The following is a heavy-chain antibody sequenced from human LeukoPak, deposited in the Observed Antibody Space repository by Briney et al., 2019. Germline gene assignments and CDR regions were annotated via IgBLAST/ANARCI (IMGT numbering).Heavy chain of an antibody. CDR1: GFTFSSYD. CDR3: ARGGYYYDSSGLGF. V-gene: IGHV3-13*01. J-gene: IGHJ4*02. CDR2: IGTAGET. Sequence: GRSLRLSCAASGFTFSSYDMHWVRQATGKGLEWASAIGTAGETYYPGSMKGRFTISRENAKNSLYLQMNSLRAGDTAVYYCARGGYYYDSSGLGFWGQGTLVTVSS. D-gene: IGHD3-22*01.